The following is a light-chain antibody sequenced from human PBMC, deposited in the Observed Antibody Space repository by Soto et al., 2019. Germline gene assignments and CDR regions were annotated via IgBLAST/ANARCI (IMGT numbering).Light chain of an antibody. V-gene: IGLV2-8*01. J-gene: IGLJ1*01. CDR2: EVK. Sequence: QSVLTQPPSVSAAPGQKVTVSCTGSSSDIGDYNFVSWYQQHPGKAPKLIIYEVKKRPSGVPDRFSASKSGNTASLTVSGLQAEDEADYYCSSYADNNNFVFGSGTKVTVL. CDR3: SSYADNNNFV. CDR1: SSDIGDYNF.